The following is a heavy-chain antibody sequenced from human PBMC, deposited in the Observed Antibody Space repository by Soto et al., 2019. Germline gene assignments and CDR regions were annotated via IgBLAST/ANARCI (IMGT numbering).Heavy chain of an antibody. Sequence: QVQLVESGGGVVQPGRSLRLSCAASGFTFSSYAMHWVRQAPGKGLEWVAGISYDGSNKYYADSVKGRFTISRDNSKNKLYLKMNSLRAEDTAVYYCARATVTTLWYAFDIWGQGTMVTVSS. V-gene: IGHV3-30-3*01. CDR3: ARATVTTLWYAFDI. CDR2: ISYDGSNK. D-gene: IGHD4-17*01. CDR1: GFTFSSYA. J-gene: IGHJ3*02.